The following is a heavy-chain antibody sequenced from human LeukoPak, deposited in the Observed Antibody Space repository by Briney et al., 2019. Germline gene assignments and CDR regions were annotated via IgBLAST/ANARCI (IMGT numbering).Heavy chain of an antibody. D-gene: IGHD6-19*01. V-gene: IGHV4-59*01. CDR1: GGSISSYY. CDR3: ARAPGVAGSYYYYGMDV. J-gene: IGHJ6*02. Sequence: SETLSLTCTVSGGSISSYYWSWIRQPPGKGLEWIGYIYYSGSTNYNPSLKSRVTISVDTSKNQFSLKLSSVTAADTAAYYCARAPGVAGSYYYYGMDVWGQGTTVTVSS. CDR2: IYYSGST.